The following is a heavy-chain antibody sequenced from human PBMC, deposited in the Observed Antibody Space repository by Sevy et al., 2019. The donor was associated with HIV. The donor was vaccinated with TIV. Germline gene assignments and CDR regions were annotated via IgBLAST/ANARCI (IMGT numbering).Heavy chain of an antibody. V-gene: IGHV1-24*01. J-gene: IGHJ4*02. Sequence: ASVKVSCKVSGYTLTKLSMHWVRQAPGKGLEWMGSFDPEDGETIHAQRFQGRLSMTEDTSTETAYMEMSSLNSEETAVYYCATTKDYYDNSGDPFDYWGQGSLVTSPQ. CDR2: FDPEDGET. CDR3: ATTKDYYDNSGDPFDY. CDR1: GYTLTKLS. D-gene: IGHD3-22*01.